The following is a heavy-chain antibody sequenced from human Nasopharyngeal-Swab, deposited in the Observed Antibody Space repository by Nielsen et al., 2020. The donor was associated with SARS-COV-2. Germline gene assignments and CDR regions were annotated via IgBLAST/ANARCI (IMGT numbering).Heavy chain of an antibody. D-gene: IGHD6-19*01. CDR3: ARDTSGRDAFDI. V-gene: IGHV3-66*01. Sequence: WIRQPPGKGLEWVSVIYSGGSTYYADSVKGRFTISKDNSKNTQYLQMNSLRAEDTAVYYCARDTSGRDAFDIWGQGTMVTVSS. J-gene: IGHJ3*02. CDR2: IYSGGST.